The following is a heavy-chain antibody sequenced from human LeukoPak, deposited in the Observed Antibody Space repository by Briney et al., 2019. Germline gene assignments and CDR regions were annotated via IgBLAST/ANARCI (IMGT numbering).Heavy chain of an antibody. V-gene: IGHV3-48*02. Sequence: GGSLRLSCAAAGCTFSRYSRNGGRQARRKGLEWDSYISSSGSTIYYADSVKGRFTISRDNAKNSLYLQMNSLRDEDTAVYYCARDHRGFDYWGQGTLVTVSS. J-gene: IGHJ4*02. D-gene: IGHD3-10*01. CDR1: GCTFSRYS. CDR2: ISSSGSTI. CDR3: ARDHRGFDY.